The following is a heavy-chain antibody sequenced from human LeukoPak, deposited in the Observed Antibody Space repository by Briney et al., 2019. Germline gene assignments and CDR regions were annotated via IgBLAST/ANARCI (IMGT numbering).Heavy chain of an antibody. CDR3: ARFFSGSNWFHA. Sequence: SETLSLTCTVSGASISSQFWNWVRQPPGKRPEYIGYMSYSGNTNYNPSLKSRVTISLDTSKNQFSLKLTSLTAADTAVYYCARFFSGSNWFHAWGQGILVTVSS. CDR1: GASISSQF. CDR2: MSYSGNT. V-gene: IGHV4-59*11. D-gene: IGHD2/OR15-2a*01. J-gene: IGHJ5*02.